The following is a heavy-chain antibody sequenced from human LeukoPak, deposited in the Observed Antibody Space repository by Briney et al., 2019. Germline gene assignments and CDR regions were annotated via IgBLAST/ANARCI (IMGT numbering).Heavy chain of an antibody. CDR1: GGSISSYY. CDR2: IYSSGST. D-gene: IGHD2-2*01. Sequence: SETLSLTCTVSGGSISSYYWSWIRQPAGKGLEWIGRIYSSGSTNYNPSLKSRVTMSVDTSKNQFSLKLSSVTAADTAVYYCARAGYCSSTSCHPPHGSGRTWFDPWGQGTLVTVSS. V-gene: IGHV4-4*07. J-gene: IGHJ5*02. CDR3: ARAGYCSSTSCHPPHGSGRTWFDP.